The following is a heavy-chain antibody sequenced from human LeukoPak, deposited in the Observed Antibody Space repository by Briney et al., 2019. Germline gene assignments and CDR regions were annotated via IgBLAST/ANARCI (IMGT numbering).Heavy chain of an antibody. D-gene: IGHD5-18*01. V-gene: IGHV3-43*02. J-gene: IGHJ4*02. Sequence: PGGSLRLSCAASGFIFDDYAMHWVRQAPGKGLEWVSLISGSGGHTYYADSVKGRSTISRDNKKNSLFLQMSSLRTEDTALYYCVKDNLRGFSYGAFHFWGQGTLVTVSS. CDR3: VKDNLRGFSYGAFHF. CDR2: ISGSGGHT. CDR1: GFIFDDYA.